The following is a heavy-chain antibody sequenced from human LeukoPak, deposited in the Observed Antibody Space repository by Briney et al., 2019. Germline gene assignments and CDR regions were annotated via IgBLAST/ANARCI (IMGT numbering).Heavy chain of an antibody. V-gene: IGHV1-69*06. D-gene: IGHD6-19*01. CDR2: IIPIFGTA. J-gene: IGHJ4*02. CDR3: ARVEAVAGTIFDY. Sequence: SVKVSCKASGGTFTSYAISWVRQAPGQGLEWMGGIIPIFGTANYAQKFQGRVTITADRSTSTAYMELSSLRSEDTAVYYCARVEAVAGTIFDYWGQGTLVTVSS. CDR1: GGTFTSYA.